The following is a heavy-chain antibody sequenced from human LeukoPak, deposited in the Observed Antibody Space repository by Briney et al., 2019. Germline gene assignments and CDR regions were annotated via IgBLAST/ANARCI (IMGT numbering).Heavy chain of an antibody. D-gene: IGHD3-22*01. CDR1: GYTFTSYG. Sequence: ASVKVSCTASGYTFTSYGISWVRQAPGQGLEWMGWISAYNGNTNYAQKLQGRVTMTTDTSTSTAYMELRSLRSDDTAVYYCARLGDGYYYDSSGYPPDYWGQGTLVTVSS. J-gene: IGHJ4*02. V-gene: IGHV1-18*01. CDR2: ISAYNGNT. CDR3: ARLGDGYYYDSSGYPPDY.